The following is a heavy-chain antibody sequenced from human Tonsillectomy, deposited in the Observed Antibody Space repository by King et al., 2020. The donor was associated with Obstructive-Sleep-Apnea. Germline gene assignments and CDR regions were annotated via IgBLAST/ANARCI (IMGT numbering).Heavy chain of an antibody. J-gene: IGHJ5*02. D-gene: IGHD6-13*01. CDR3: ARDKEQQGVSGWFDP. V-gene: IGHV3-48*04. CDR1: GFTFSSYS. CDR2: ISSSSSTI. Sequence: VQLVESGGGLVQPGGSLRLSCAASGFTFSSYSMNWVRQAPGKGLEWVSYISSSSSTIYYADSVKGRFTISRDNAKNSLYLQMNSLRAEDTAVYYCARDKEQQGVSGWFDPWGQGPLVTVSS.